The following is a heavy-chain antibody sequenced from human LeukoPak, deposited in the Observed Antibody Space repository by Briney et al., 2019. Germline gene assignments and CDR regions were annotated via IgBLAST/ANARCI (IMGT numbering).Heavy chain of an antibody. CDR2: IYHSGST. CDR1: GGSISSGGYY. D-gene: IGHD3-3*01. V-gene: IGHV4-30-2*01. Sequence: SETLSLTCTVSGGSISSGGYYWSWIRQPPGKGLEWIGYIYHSGSTYYNPSLKSRVTISVDRSKNQFSLKLSSVTAADTAVYYCARALFWSGYLVDYWGQGTLVTVSS. J-gene: IGHJ4*02. CDR3: ARALFWSGYLVDY.